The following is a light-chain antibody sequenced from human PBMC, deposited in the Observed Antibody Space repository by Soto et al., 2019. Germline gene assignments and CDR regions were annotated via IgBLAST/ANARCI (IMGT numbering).Light chain of an antibody. V-gene: IGKV1-27*01. CDR1: QDISNF. CDR2: AAS. CDR3: QKYNSAPQT. J-gene: IGKJ1*01. Sequence: DIQMTQFPSSLSASVGDRVTITCRVSQDISNFLAWYQQKPEKVPKLLIYAASTLQSGVPSRFSGSGSETDFTLTISSLQPEDFATYYCQKYNSAPQTFGQGTKVDIK.